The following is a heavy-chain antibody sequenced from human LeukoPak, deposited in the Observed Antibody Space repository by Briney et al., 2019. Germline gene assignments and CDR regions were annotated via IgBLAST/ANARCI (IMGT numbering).Heavy chain of an antibody. J-gene: IGHJ4*02. D-gene: IGHD1-26*01. Sequence: SETLSLTCTVSGDSVSRGSYYWTWIRQPAGKGLEWIGRISTSGSTNCNPSLKSRVTISVDTSKNQFSLNLSSVTAADTAVYYCARVANSGTYFLFDYWGQGALVTVSS. CDR2: ISTSGST. CDR3: ARVANSGTYFLFDY. V-gene: IGHV4-61*02. CDR1: GDSVSRGSYY.